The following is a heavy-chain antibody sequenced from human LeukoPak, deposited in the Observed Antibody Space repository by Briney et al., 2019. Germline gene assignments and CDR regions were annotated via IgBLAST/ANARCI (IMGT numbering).Heavy chain of an antibody. Sequence: SETLSLTCTVSGGSISSYYWSWIRQPPGKGLEWIGYIYYSGSTNYNPSLKSRVTISVDTSKNQFSLKLSSVTAADTAVYYCARHREWMVHPFDYWGQGTLVTVSS. CDR2: IYYSGST. V-gene: IGHV4-59*08. CDR1: GGSISSYY. D-gene: IGHD6-19*01. CDR3: ARHREWMVHPFDY. J-gene: IGHJ4*02.